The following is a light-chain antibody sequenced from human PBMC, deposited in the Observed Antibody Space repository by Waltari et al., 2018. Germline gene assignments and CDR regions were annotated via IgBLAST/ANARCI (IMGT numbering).Light chain of an antibody. CDR2: KNI. V-gene: IGLV3-25*03. J-gene: IGLJ3*02. Sequence: SYELTQPPSVSVSSGQTARTTCSGAALTKQYAYWSQQKPGQAPVLLIYKNIERPSGIPERFSGSSSGTTVTLTISGVQAEDEADYYCQSTNSSSTWVFGGGTKLTVL. CDR1: ALTKQY. CDR3: QSTNSSSTWV.